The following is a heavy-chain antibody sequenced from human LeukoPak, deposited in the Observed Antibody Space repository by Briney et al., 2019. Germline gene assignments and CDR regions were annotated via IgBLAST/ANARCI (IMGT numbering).Heavy chain of an antibody. CDR1: GFTXSSYX. Sequence: LPGGXXXXXXAXSGFTXSSYXXTWVRQAPGRGLEWVANINQGGNETYYGDCVKGRFTISRDNAKNSLFLQMNSLRAEDTAVYYCARDYGDYWGQGTLVTVSS. D-gene: IGHD3-10*01. V-gene: IGHV3-7*01. CDR2: INQGGNET. J-gene: IGHJ4*02. CDR3: ARDYGDY.